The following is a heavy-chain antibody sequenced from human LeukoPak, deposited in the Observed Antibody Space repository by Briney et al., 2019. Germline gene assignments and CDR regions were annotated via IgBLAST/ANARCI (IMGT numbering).Heavy chain of an antibody. CDR2: TYYRSKWYN. V-gene: IGHV6-1*01. D-gene: IGHD6-13*01. J-gene: IGHJ4*02. CDR1: GDSVSSNNVA. Sequence: SQTLSLACAISGDSVSSNNVAWNWIRQSPSRGLEWLGRTYYRSKWYNDYVVSVKSRITINPDTSKNQFSLQLSSVTPEDTAVYYCAREGRWAPSYFDYWGQGTLVTVSS. CDR3: AREGRWAPSYFDY.